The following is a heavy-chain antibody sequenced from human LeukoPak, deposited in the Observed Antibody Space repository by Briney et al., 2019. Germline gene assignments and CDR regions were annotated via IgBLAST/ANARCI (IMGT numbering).Heavy chain of an antibody. J-gene: IGHJ4*02. CDR3: ARQEYSYGSWYYYDSSGYSFDY. CDR2: IYYSGST. V-gene: IGHV4-39*01. D-gene: IGHD3-22*01. Sequence: SETLSLTCTVSGGSISSSSYYWGWIRQPRGKGLEWIGSIYYSGSTYYNPSLKSRVTISVDTSKNQFSLKLSSVTAADTAVYYCARQEYSYGSWYYYDSSGYSFDYWGQGTLVTVSS. CDR1: GGSISSSSYY.